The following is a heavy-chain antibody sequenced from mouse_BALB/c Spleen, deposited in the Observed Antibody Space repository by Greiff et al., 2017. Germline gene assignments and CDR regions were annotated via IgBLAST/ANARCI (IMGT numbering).Heavy chain of an antibody. Sequence: EVQRVESGPGLVKPSQSLSLTCTVTGYSITSDYAWNWIRQFPGNKLEWMGYISYSGSTSYNPSLKSRISITRDTSKNQFFLQLNSVTTEDTATYYCAHYDYDVGAMDYWGQGTSVTVSS. CDR1: GYSITSDYA. V-gene: IGHV3-2*02. CDR3: AHYDYDVGAMDY. D-gene: IGHD2-4*01. CDR2: ISYSGST. J-gene: IGHJ4*01.